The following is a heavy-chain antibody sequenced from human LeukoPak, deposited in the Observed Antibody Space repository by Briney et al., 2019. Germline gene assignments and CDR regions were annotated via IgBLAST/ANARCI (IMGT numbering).Heavy chain of an antibody. Sequence: GGSLRLSCAASGFTFSSNSMTWVRQAPGKGLEGFSSISISSSYIYYADSVKGRLTISTDNAKNSLYLQMNSLRAEDTAVYYCARDGGIAVAGPVAFDYWGQGTLVTVSS. J-gene: IGHJ4*02. V-gene: IGHV3-21*01. D-gene: IGHD6-19*01. CDR3: ARDGGIAVAGPVAFDY. CDR1: GFTFSSNS. CDR2: ISISSSYI.